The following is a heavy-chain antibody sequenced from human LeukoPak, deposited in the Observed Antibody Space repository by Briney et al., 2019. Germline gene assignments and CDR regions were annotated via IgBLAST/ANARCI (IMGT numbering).Heavy chain of an antibody. J-gene: IGHJ4*02. V-gene: IGHV1-2*02. D-gene: IGHD4-23*01. CDR3: ARTTVVNYYFDY. Sequence: ASVKVSCTASGYTFTGYYMHWVRQAPGQGLEWMGWINPNSGGTNYAQKFQGRVTMTRDTSISTAYMELSRLRSDDTAVYYCARTTVVNYYFDYWGQGTLVTVSS. CDR1: GYTFTGYY. CDR2: INPNSGGT.